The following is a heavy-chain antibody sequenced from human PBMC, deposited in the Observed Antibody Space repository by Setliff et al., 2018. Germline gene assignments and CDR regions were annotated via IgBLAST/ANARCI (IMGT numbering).Heavy chain of an antibody. Sequence: GGSLRLSCAASGFTFSSYWMSWVRQAPGKGLEWVANIKQDGSEKDYVDSVKGRLTISRDNAKKSLYLQMNSLRAEDTAVYYCARVRKLFPVYYFEYWGQGTLVTVSS. D-gene: IGHD3-10*02. CDR3: ARVRKLFPVYYFEY. CDR2: IKQDGSEK. V-gene: IGHV3-7*01. J-gene: IGHJ4*02. CDR1: GFTFSSYW.